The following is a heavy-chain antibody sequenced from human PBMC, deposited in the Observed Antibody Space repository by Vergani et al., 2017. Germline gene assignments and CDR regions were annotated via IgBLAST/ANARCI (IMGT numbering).Heavy chain of an antibody. Sequence: QVQLVQSGGGVVQPGGSLRPPCVASGFTFNRYGMQWVRQAPGKGLEWVAYVLFDGSNEYYADSVKGRFIVSRDNSNDALYLQMNSLRTDDTAVYYCARDLAYCHEGSCALWGQGSVVTVSS. D-gene: IGHD2-15*01. CDR1: GFTFNRYG. J-gene: IGHJ4*02. CDR2: VLFDGSNE. V-gene: IGHV3-30*02. CDR3: ARDLAYCHEGSCAL.